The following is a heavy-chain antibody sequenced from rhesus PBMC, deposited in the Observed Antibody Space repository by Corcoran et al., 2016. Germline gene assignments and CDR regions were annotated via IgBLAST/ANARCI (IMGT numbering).Heavy chain of an antibody. CDR1: GASISSNY. CDR2: IFGSGGST. D-gene: IGHD3-16*01. CDR3: AREAVVVIEDAFDF. V-gene: IGHV4S2*01. J-gene: IGHJ3*01. Sequence: QVQLQESGPGLVKPSATLPLTCAVAGASISSNYWRWIRQAPGKGLEWIGRIFGSGGSTYYNPSLKSRVTLSIDTSKNQFSLELSSVTAADTAVYYCAREAVVVIEDAFDFWGQGLRVTVSS.